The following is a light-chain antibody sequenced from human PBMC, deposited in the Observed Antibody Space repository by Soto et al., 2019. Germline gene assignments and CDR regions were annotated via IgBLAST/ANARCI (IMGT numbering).Light chain of an antibody. CDR1: HSISMW. Sequence: DIQMTQSPSTLSASVGARVSFTCRASHSISMWLAWYQQRPGKAPSLLITDASKLESGVPPRFNGSRSETEFTLTIRNLQPDDFATYDCQQYNSFPGTVGLGTKVEIK. V-gene: IGKV1-5*01. CDR3: QQYNSFPGT. J-gene: IGKJ1*01. CDR2: DAS.